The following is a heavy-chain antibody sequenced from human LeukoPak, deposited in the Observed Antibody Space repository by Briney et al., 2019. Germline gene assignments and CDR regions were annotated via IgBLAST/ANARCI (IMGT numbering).Heavy chain of an antibody. J-gene: IGHJ4*02. CDR1: GFTFSSYG. D-gene: IGHD1-26*01. CDR3: AKDRRRELLLDY. Sequence: GGSLRLSCAASGFTFSSYGMHWVRQAPGKGLEWLAFIRYDGSNKYYADSVKGRFTISRDNSKNTLYLQMNSLRAEDTAVYYCAKDRRRELLLDYWGQGTLVTVSS. V-gene: IGHV3-30*02. CDR2: IRYDGSNK.